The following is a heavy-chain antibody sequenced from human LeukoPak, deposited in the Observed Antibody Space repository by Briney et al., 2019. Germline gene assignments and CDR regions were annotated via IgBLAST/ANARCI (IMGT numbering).Heavy chain of an antibody. CDR3: ARDRGQVLTGCFDY. Sequence: SVKVSCKASGGTFSSYAISWVRQAPGQGLEWMGGIIPIFGTANYAQKFQGRVTITADESTCTAYMELSSLRSEDTAVYYCARDRGQVLTGCFDYWGQGTLVTVSS. CDR1: GGTFSSYA. D-gene: IGHD3-9*01. CDR2: IIPIFGTA. J-gene: IGHJ4*02. V-gene: IGHV1-69*13.